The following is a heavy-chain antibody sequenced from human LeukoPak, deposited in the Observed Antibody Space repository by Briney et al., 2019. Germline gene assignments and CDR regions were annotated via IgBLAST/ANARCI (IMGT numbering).Heavy chain of an antibody. J-gene: IGHJ6*02. D-gene: IGHD4-17*01. CDR2: IYYSGTT. CDR3: AREDPQTAVPEGMDV. CDR1: GGSISYYY. V-gene: IGHV4-59*01. Sequence: PSETLSLTCTVSGGSISYYYWSWIRQSPGKGLEWIGYIYYSGTTNYNPSLKSRVTISVDTSKNQFSLQLRSVTAADTAVYYCAREDPQTAVPEGMDVWGQGTTVTVSS.